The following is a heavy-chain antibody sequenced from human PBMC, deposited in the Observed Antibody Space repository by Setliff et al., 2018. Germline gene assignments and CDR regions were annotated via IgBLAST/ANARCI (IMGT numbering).Heavy chain of an antibody. V-gene: IGHV1-2*02. Sequence: ASVKVSCKASGYSFTGYHIHWVRQAPGQGLEWMGWINPNTGDTNYAQKFQGRVTLTRDTSISTAYMELSRLRSDDTAIYYCARKISVTGTIDYWGQGTLVTVSS. CDR1: GYSFTGYH. J-gene: IGHJ4*02. D-gene: IGHD1-20*01. CDR3: ARKISVTGTIDY. CDR2: INPNTGDT.